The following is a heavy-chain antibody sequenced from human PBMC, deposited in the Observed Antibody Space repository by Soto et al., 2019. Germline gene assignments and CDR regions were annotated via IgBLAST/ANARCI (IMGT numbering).Heavy chain of an antibody. D-gene: IGHD4-4*01. Sequence: TLSLTCAVYGGSFSGYYWSWIRQPPGKGLEWIGEINHSGSTNYNPSLKSRVTISVDTSKNQFSLKLSSVTAADTAVYYCARLVSNPDYWGQGTLVTVSS. J-gene: IGHJ4*02. V-gene: IGHV4-34*01. CDR2: INHSGST. CDR1: GGSFSGYY. CDR3: ARLVSNPDY.